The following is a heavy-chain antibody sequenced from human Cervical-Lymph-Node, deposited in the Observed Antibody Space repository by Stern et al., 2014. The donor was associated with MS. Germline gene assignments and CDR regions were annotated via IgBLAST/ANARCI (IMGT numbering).Heavy chain of an antibody. CDR2: ISDTGTT. D-gene: IGHD2-21*02. Sequence: QLVESGPGLVKPSETLSLTCTVSGGAVSDYYWTWIRQRPGKGLEWIGYISDTGTTNYNPSLHSRVTITLDTSQNQVSLRLRSVTAADTAVYYCARDPSTTASDWFFDLWGRGSLVTVSS. CDR1: GGAVSDYY. V-gene: IGHV4-59*02. CDR3: ARDPSTTASDWFFDL. J-gene: IGHJ2*01.